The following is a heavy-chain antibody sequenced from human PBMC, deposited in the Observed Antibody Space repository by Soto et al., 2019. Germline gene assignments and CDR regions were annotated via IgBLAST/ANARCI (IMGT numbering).Heavy chain of an antibody. CDR1: GGTFSSYA. CDR2: IIPIFGTA. V-gene: IGHV1-69*01. Sequence: QVQLVQSGAEVKKPGSSVKVSCKASGGTFSSYAISWVRQAPGQGLEWMGGIIPIFGTANYAQKFQGRVTITADESTSTAYVELSSLRSEDTAVYYCARFSTVTNGYYYYGMDVWGQGTTVTVSS. CDR3: ARFSTVTNGYYYYGMDV. D-gene: IGHD4-4*01. J-gene: IGHJ6*02.